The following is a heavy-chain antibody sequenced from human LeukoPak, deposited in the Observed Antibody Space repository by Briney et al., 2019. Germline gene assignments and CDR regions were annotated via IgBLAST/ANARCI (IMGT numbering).Heavy chain of an antibody. D-gene: IGHD1-26*01. CDR1: DYSIRSGYY. V-gene: IGHV4-38-2*01. Sequence: PSETLSLTCAVSDYSIRSGYYWGWFRQPPGKGLEWIATTYHTGSTYYNPSLKSRVTISVDKSTNHSSLKVTSVTAADTAVYYCARRSYDRFTFDSWGQGTLVTVSS. J-gene: IGHJ4*02. CDR2: TYHTGST. CDR3: ARRSYDRFTFDS.